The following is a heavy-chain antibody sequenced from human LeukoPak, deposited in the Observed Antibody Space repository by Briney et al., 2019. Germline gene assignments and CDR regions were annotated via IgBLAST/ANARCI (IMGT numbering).Heavy chain of an antibody. CDR1: GYTLTELS. Sequence: ASVKVSCKVSGYTLTELSMHWVRQAPGKGLEWMGGFDPEDGETIYAQKFQGRVTITADESTSTAYMELSSLRSEDTAVYYCAREPKYIAVAGTRVHWFDPWGQGTLVTVSS. D-gene: IGHD6-19*01. J-gene: IGHJ5*02. V-gene: IGHV1-24*01. CDR2: FDPEDGET. CDR3: AREPKYIAVAGTRVHWFDP.